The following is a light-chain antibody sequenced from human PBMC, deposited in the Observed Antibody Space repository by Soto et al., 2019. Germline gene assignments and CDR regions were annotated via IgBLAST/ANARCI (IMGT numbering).Light chain of an antibody. V-gene: IGLV2-14*01. J-gene: IGLJ1*01. CDR2: EVN. Sequence: QSALTQPASVSGSPGQSITISCTGTSSDLGGYNYVSWYQQHPGKAPKLMIYEVNNRPSGVSNRFSGSKSGNTASLTISGLQAEDEADYYCSSYTSSNTLVFGNGTKVNV. CDR3: SSYTSSNTLV. CDR1: SSDLGGYNY.